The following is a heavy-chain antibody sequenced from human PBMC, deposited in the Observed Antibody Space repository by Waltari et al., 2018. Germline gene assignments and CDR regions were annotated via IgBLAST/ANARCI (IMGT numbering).Heavy chain of an antibody. Sequence: QVQLQESGPGLVKPSETLSLTCTVSGGSISSYYWSWIRQPPGKGLEWIGYIYYSGSTNYHPSLKSRVTISVDTSKNQFSLKLSSVTAADTAVYYCARGGLTTVTSNWGQGTLVTVSS. D-gene: IGHD4-17*01. CDR2: IYYSGST. CDR1: GGSISSYY. V-gene: IGHV4-59*01. J-gene: IGHJ4*02. CDR3: ARGGLTTVTSN.